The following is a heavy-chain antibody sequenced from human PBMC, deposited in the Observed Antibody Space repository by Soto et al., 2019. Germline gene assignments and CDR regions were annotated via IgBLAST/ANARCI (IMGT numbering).Heavy chain of an antibody. Sequence: QVQLVESGGGVVQPGRSLRLSCAASGFTFSSYGMHWVRQAPGKGLEWVAVIWYDGSNKYYADSVKGRFTISRDNSKNTLYLQMNSLRAEDTAVYYCARDKRNHAYCGGDCYPNDAFDIWGQGTMVTVSS. V-gene: IGHV3-33*01. CDR2: IWYDGSNK. J-gene: IGHJ3*02. CDR3: ARDKRNHAYCGGDCYPNDAFDI. D-gene: IGHD2-21*02. CDR1: GFTFSSYG.